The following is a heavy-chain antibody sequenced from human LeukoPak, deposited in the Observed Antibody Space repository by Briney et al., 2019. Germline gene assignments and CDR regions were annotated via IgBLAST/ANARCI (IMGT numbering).Heavy chain of an antibody. D-gene: IGHD6-19*01. V-gene: IGHV3-23*01. J-gene: IGHJ5*02. CDR2: ISGSGGST. CDR1: GFTFSSYA. CDR3: AKARMIAVAGREFDP. Sequence: PGGSLRLSCAASGFTFSSYAMSWVRQAPGKGLEWVSAISGSGGSTYYADSVKGRFTISRDNSKNTLYLQMNSLRAEDTAVYYCAKARMIAVAGREFDPWGQGTLVTVSS.